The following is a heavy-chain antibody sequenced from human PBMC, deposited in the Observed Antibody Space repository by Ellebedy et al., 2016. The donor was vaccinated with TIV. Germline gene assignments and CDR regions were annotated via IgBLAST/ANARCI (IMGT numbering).Heavy chain of an antibody. CDR1: GYTLTELS. Sequence: ASVKVSCXVSGYTLTELSMHWVRQAPGKGLEWMGGFDPEDGETIYAQKFQGRVTMTEDTSTDTAYMELSSLRSEDTAVYYCATIGTSWRSGDAFDIWGQGTMVTVSS. D-gene: IGHD2-2*01. CDR2: FDPEDGET. J-gene: IGHJ3*02. CDR3: ATIGTSWRSGDAFDI. V-gene: IGHV1-24*01.